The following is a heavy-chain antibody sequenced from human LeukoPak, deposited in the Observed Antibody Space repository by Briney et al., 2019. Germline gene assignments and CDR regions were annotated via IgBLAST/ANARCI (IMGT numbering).Heavy chain of an antibody. CDR2: ISGSGGST. D-gene: IGHD3-22*01. CDR3: AKEGSPQNYYDSSPFDY. V-gene: IGHV3-23*01. CDR1: GFTFSSYA. Sequence: PGGSLRLSCAASGFTFSSYAMSWVRQAPGKGLEWVSAISGSGGSTYYADSVKGRFTISRDNSKNTLYLQMNSLRAEDTAVYYCAKEGSPQNYYDSSPFDYWGQGTLVTVSS. J-gene: IGHJ4*02.